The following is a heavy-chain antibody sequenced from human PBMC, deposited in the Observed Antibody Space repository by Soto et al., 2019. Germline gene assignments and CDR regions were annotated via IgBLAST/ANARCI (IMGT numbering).Heavy chain of an antibody. CDR1: GYTFTSYG. CDR3: AGEYYYGSGGAY. D-gene: IGHD3-10*01. Sequence: QVQLVQSGAEVKKPGASVKVSCKASGYTFTSYGISWVRQSPGQGLEWMGWISAYNGNTNYAQKLQGRVTMTTDTSTSTAYMELRSLSSDDPAGYYFAGEYYYGSGGAYWGQGTLVTVSS. CDR2: ISAYNGNT. J-gene: IGHJ4*02. V-gene: IGHV1-18*01.